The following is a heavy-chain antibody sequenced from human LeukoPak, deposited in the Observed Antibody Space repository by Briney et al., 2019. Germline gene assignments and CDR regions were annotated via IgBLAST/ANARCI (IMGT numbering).Heavy chain of an antibody. D-gene: IGHD6-19*01. Sequence: SETLSLTCTVSGGSFSSGSHYWSWIRQPPGKGLEWIGYIYYSGSTNYNPSLKSRVTISVDTSKNQFSLKLSSVTAADTAVYYCARDTQWLVEDYYYYYGMDVWGQGTTVTVSS. CDR2: IYYSGST. V-gene: IGHV4-61*01. CDR1: GGSFSSGSHY. CDR3: ARDTQWLVEDYYYYYGMDV. J-gene: IGHJ6*02.